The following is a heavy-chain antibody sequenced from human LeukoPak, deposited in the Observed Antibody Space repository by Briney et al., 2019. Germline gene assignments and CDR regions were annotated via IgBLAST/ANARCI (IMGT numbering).Heavy chain of an antibody. CDR1: GLNLDAYA. D-gene: IGHD3-10*01. Sequence: GGSLRLSCATSGLNLDAYAMHWVRQAPGKGLEWVSSISSSSSYIYYADSMKGRFTISRDNAKNSLYLQMNSLRAEDTAVYYCGKDVPYGGDYWGQGTLVIVSS. CDR2: ISSSSSYI. CDR3: GKDVPYGGDY. V-gene: IGHV3-21*04. J-gene: IGHJ4*02.